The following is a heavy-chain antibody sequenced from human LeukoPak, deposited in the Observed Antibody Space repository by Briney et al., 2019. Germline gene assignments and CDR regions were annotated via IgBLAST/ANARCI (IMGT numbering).Heavy chain of an antibody. Sequence: GGSLRLSCAASGFTVSSNYTSWVRQAPGKGLVWVSRINSDGSSTSYADSVKGRFTISRDNAKNTLYLQMNSLRAEDTAVYYCARDYDILTGRGYFDYWGQGTLVTVSS. D-gene: IGHD3-9*01. J-gene: IGHJ4*02. V-gene: IGHV3-74*01. CDR3: ARDYDILTGRGYFDY. CDR1: GFTVSSNY. CDR2: INSDGSST.